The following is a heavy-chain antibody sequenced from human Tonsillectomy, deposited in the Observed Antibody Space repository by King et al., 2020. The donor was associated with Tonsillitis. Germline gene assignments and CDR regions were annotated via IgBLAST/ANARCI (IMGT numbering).Heavy chain of an antibody. CDR3: AKGFYNGGYLAGDY. CDR1: GFNFEDYS. V-gene: IGHV3-43*02. Sequence: VQLVESGGGGVQPGGSLRLSCAASGFNFEDYSMHWVRQVPGRGLEWFSLISGNGGGIKYADSVKGRFTISRDNSKDSLYLQMNSLRAADTGVYYCAKGFYNGGYLAGDYWGPGILRTVSA. CDR2: ISGNGGGI. D-gene: IGHD6-25*01. J-gene: IGHJ4*02.